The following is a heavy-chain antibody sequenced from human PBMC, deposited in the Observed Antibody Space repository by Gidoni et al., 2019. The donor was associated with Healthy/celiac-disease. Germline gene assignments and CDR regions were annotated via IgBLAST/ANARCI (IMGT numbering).Heavy chain of an antibody. J-gene: IGHJ3*02. CDR2: IYYSGNT. CDR1: GGSISSSSYY. D-gene: IGHD3-22*01. Sequence: QLQLQESGPGLVKPSETLSLTCTVSGGSISSSSYYWGWIRQPPGKGLEWIGSIYYSGNTYHNPSLKSRVTISVDTSKNQFSLKLSSVTAADTAVYYCATHRDYYDSSGYLWAFDIWGQGTMVTVSS. V-gene: IGHV4-39*01. CDR3: ATHRDYYDSSGYLWAFDI.